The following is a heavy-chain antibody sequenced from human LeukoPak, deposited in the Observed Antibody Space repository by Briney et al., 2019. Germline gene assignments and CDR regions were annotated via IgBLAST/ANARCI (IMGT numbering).Heavy chain of an antibody. CDR1: GFTFSSYG. V-gene: IGHV3-30*02. CDR2: IRYDGSNK. Sequence: GGSLRLSCAASGFTFSSYGMHWGRQAPGKGLEWVAFIRYDGSNKYYADSVKGRFTISRDNSKNTLYLQMNSLRAEDTAVYYCAKDAGGRYCSSTSCYPGAYWGQGTLVTVSS. D-gene: IGHD2-2*01. J-gene: IGHJ4*02. CDR3: AKDAGGRYCSSTSCYPGAY.